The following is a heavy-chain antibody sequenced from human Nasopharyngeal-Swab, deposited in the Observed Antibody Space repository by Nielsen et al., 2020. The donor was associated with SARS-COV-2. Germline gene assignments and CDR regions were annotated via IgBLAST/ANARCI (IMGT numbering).Heavy chain of an antibody. J-gene: IGHJ4*02. CDR3: AKARGATAPKIYFDS. CDR2: IRSTSYGATI. CDR1: GSTFGDYA. V-gene: IGHV3-49*03. D-gene: IGHD1-26*01. Sequence: GESLKISCKGAGSTFGDYAMSWFRQAPGKGLEWVGFIRSTSYGATIEYAASVRGRFIISRDDSKGIASLQMNRLKTEDTAVYYCAKARGATAPKIYFDSWGLVTLVTVSP.